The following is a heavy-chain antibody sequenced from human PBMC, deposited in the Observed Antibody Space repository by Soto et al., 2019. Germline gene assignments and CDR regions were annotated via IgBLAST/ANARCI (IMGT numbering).Heavy chain of an antibody. CDR2: ISSSSSYI. J-gene: IGHJ4*02. CDR1: GFTFSSYS. V-gene: IGHV3-21*01. D-gene: IGHD3-3*01. CDR3: ARASDFWSGSTPKYFDY. Sequence: EVQLVESGGGLVKPGGSLRLSCAASGFTFSSYSMNWVRQAPGKGLEWVSSISSSSSYIYYADSVKGRFTISRDNAKNSLYLQMNSLRAEDTAVYYCARASDFWSGSTPKYFDYWGQGTLVNVSS.